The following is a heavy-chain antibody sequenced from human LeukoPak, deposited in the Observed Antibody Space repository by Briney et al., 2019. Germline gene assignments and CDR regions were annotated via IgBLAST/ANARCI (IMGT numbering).Heavy chain of an antibody. CDR2: INHSGST. D-gene: IGHD3-10*01. V-gene: IGHV4-34*01. CDR3: ARHGKSLLWFGGNYFDY. Sequence: PSETLSLTCAAYGGSFSGYYWSWIRQPPGKGLEWIGEINHSGSTNYNPSLKSRVTISVDTSKNQFSLKLSSVTAADTAVYYCARHGKSLLWFGGNYFDYWGQGTLVTVSS. CDR1: GGSFSGYY. J-gene: IGHJ4*02.